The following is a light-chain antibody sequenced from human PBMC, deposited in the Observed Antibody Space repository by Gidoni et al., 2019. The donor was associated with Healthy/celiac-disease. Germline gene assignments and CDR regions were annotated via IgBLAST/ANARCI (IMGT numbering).Light chain of an antibody. V-gene: IGKV3-11*01. CDR1: QSVSSY. J-gene: IGKJ4*01. Sequence: EIVLTQSPATLSLSPGERATLPCSASQSVSSYLAWYQQKPGQTPRHLIYDASNRATGIPARFSGSGSGTDFTLTISSLEPEDFAVYYCQQRSNWPLTFGGGTKVEIK. CDR3: QQRSNWPLT. CDR2: DAS.